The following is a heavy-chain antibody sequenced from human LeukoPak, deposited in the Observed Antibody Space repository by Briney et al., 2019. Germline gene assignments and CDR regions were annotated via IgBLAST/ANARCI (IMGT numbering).Heavy chain of an antibody. Sequence: ASVKVSCKASGGTFSSYAISWVRQAPGQGLEWMGGIIPIFGTANYAQKFQGRVTITTDESTSTAYMELSSLRSEDTAVYYCARGGYGDYELIGAFDIWGQGTMVTVSS. J-gene: IGHJ3*02. V-gene: IGHV1-69*05. CDR1: GGTFSSYA. CDR3: ARGGYGDYELIGAFDI. CDR2: IIPIFGTA. D-gene: IGHD4-17*01.